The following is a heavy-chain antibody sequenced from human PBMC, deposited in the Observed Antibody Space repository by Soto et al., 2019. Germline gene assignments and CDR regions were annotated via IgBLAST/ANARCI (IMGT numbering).Heavy chain of an antibody. Sequence: QVQLVQSGAEVKKPGASVKVSCKASGYTFTSYYMHWVRQAPGQGLEWMGIINPSGGSTSYAQKFQGRVTMTRDTSTSTVYMELSSLRSEDTAVYYCARDGSGYSYGYSSIQQLVGASDYWGQGTLVTVSS. CDR2: INPSGGST. V-gene: IGHV1-46*01. J-gene: IGHJ4*02. CDR3: ARDGSGYSYGYSSIQQLVGASDY. D-gene: IGHD5-18*01. CDR1: GYTFTSYY.